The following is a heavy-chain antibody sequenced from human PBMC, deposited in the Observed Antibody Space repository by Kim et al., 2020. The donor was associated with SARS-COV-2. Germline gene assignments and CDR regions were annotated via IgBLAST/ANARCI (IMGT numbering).Heavy chain of an antibody. CDR1: GFTFSSYG. CDR3: ARDGSGIAAAGTQSSSMDV. D-gene: IGHD6-13*01. Sequence: GGSLRLSCAASGFTFSSYGMHWVRQAPGKGLEWVAVIWYDGSNKYYADSVKGRFTISRDNSKNTLYLQMNSLSAEDTAVYYCARDGSGIAAAGTQSSSMDVWGQGTTVTVSS. CDR2: IWYDGSNK. J-gene: IGHJ6*02. V-gene: IGHV3-33*01.